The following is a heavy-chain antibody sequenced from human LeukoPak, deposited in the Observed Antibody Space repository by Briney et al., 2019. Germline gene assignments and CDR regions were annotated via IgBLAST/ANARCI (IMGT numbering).Heavy chain of an antibody. CDR3: ARSYDTSGYPWGSYMDV. Sequence: GGSLRLSCAASGFTFSSYTLNWVRQAPGKGLEWVSSISSSRTYKYYADSLKGRFTISRDNPENSLYLQMNSLRAEDTAVYYCARSYDTSGYPWGSYMDVWGKGTTVTVSS. D-gene: IGHD3-22*01. CDR1: GFTFSSYT. CDR2: ISSSRTYK. J-gene: IGHJ6*03. V-gene: IGHV3-21*01.